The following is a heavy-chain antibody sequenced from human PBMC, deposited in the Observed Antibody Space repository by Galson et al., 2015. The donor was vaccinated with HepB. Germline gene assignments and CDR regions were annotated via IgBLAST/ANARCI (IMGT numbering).Heavy chain of an antibody. CDR3: ARGGYDYIWGSYYGLDY. CDR1: GYTFTSYA. Sequence: SVKVSCKASGYTFTSYAMHWVRQAPGQRLEWMGWINAGNGNTKYSQKFQGRVTITRDTSASTAYMELSSLRSEDTAVYYCARGGYDYIWGSYYGLDYWGQGTLVTVSS. J-gene: IGHJ4*02. CDR2: INAGNGNT. V-gene: IGHV1-3*01. D-gene: IGHD3-16*01.